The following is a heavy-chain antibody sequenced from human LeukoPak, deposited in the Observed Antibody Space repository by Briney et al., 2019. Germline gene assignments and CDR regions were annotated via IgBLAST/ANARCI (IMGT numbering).Heavy chain of an antibody. CDR2: INPSGGST. D-gene: IGHD1-1*01. Sequence: ASVKVSCKASGYTFTTYYIHWVRQAPGQGLEWMGMINPSGGSTNYAPKFQGRVTVTRDTSTSTAYMELSRLRSDDTAVYYCARDRVTTNTPYFDYWGQGTLVTVSS. V-gene: IGHV1-46*01. J-gene: IGHJ4*02. CDR1: GYTFTTYY. CDR3: ARDRVTTNTPYFDY.